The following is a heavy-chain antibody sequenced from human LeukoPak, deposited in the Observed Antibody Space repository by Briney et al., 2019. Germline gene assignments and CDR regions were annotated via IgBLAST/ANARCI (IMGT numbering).Heavy chain of an antibody. D-gene: IGHD4-17*01. Sequence: PGGSLRLSCAVSGFTFSSYAIHWVRQAPGKGLEWVAVISYDGSNKYYTNSVKGRFTISRDNSKSTLYLQMNSLRAEDTAVYYCAKEGYGDRGSWGYFDYWGQGTLVTVSS. CDR1: GFTFSSYA. CDR3: AKEGYGDRGSWGYFDY. J-gene: IGHJ4*02. CDR2: ISYDGSNK. V-gene: IGHV3-30*04.